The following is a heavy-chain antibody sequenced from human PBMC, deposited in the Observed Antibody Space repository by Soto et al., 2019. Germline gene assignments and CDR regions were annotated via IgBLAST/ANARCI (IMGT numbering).Heavy chain of an antibody. J-gene: IGHJ6*02. CDR3: AKYTAYAMDV. CDR2: INSDGSGT. V-gene: IGHV3-74*01. D-gene: IGHD6-6*01. CDR1: GFDFSNSW. Sequence: EVQLVESGGGLVQPGGSLRLSCAASGFDFSNSWIHWVRQGPGKGLVWVSHINSDGSGTTYGDSVKGRFTISRDNAKKTVYLQMNSLRAEDTAVYYCAKYTAYAMDVWGQGTTITVSS.